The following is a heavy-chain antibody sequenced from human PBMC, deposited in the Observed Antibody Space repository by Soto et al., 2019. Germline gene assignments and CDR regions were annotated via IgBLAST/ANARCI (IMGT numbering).Heavy chain of an antibody. CDR3: AKGPTIFGVVITFEYYYGMDV. Sequence: GGSLRLSCAASGFILSSSAMSWGRQAPGKGLEWVSAISGSGTSTYYADSVKGGFTISGDNSKNTVYLQMNSLRAEDTAVYYCAKGPTIFGVVITFEYYYGMDVWGQGTTVTVSS. J-gene: IGHJ6*02. V-gene: IGHV3-23*01. CDR1: GFILSSSA. CDR2: ISGSGTST. D-gene: IGHD3-3*01.